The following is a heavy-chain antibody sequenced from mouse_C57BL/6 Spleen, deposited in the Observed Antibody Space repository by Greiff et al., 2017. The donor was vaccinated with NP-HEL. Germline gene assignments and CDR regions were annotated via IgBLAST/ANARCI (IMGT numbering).Heavy chain of an antibody. CDR3: ARGKAAPDYYAMDY. CDR2: IYPGDGDT. D-gene: IGHD6-1*01. J-gene: IGHJ4*01. V-gene: IGHV1-82*01. Sequence: QVQLQQSGPELVKPGASLKISCKASGYAFSSSWMNWVKQRPGKGLEWIGRIYPGDGDTNYNGKFKGKYTLTADKSSSTAYMQRSRLTSENSAVYSCARGKAAPDYYAMDYWGQGTSVTVSS. CDR1: GYAFSSSW.